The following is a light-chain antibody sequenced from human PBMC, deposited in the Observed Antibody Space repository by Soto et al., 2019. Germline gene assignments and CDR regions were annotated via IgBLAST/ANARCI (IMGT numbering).Light chain of an antibody. J-gene: IGLJ2*01. CDR3: AAWDDSRNAVV. V-gene: IGLV1-44*01. CDR2: SNK. CDR1: SSNIGSNT. Sequence: QSVLTQPPSASGTPGQRITISCSGGSSNIGSNTVNWYQQLPGTAPNLLIYSNKQRPSGVPDRLSGSKSGTSASLAISGLQSEDEADYYCAAWDDSRNAVVFGGGTKLTVL.